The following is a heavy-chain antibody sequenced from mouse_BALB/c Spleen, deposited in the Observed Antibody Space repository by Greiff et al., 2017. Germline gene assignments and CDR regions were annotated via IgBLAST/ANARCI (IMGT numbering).Heavy chain of an antibody. Sequence: VQLKQSGAELVKPGASVKLSCTASGFNIKDTYMHWVKQRPEQGLEWIGRIDPANGNTKYDPKFQGKATITADTSSNTAYLQLSSLTSEDTAVYYCASLSGYAMDYWGQGTSVTVSS. J-gene: IGHJ4*01. CDR3: ASLSGYAMDY. D-gene: IGHD1-3*01. V-gene: IGHV14-3*02. CDR1: GFNIKDTY. CDR2: IDPANGNT.